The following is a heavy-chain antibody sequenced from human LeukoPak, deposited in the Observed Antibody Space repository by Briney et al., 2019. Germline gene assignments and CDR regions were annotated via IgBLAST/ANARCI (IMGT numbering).Heavy chain of an antibody. CDR3: ARDGRVTMVRGVILGYYYYGMDV. J-gene: IGHJ6*02. Sequence: GASVRVSCKASGYTFTSYYMHWVRQAPGQGLEWMGIINPSGGSTSYAQKFQGRVTMTRDTSTSTVYMELSSLRSEDTAVYYCARDGRVTMVRGVILGYYYYGMDVWGQGTTVTVSS. CDR1: GYTFTSYY. V-gene: IGHV1-46*01. CDR2: INPSGGST. D-gene: IGHD3-10*01.